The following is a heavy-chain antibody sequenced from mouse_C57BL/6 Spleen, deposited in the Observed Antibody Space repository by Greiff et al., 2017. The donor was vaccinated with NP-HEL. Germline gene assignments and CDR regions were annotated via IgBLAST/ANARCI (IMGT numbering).Heavy chain of an antibody. Sequence: VQLQQSGPELVKPGASVKIPCKASGYTFTDYNMDWVKQSHGKSLEWIGDINPNNGGTIYNQKFKGKATLTVDKSSSTAYMELRSLTSEDTAVYYCARRDYYGSSYLRYWYFDVWGTGTTVT. V-gene: IGHV1-18*01. CDR3: ARRDYYGSSYLRYWYFDV. D-gene: IGHD1-1*01. J-gene: IGHJ1*03. CDR1: GYTFTDYN. CDR2: INPNNGGT.